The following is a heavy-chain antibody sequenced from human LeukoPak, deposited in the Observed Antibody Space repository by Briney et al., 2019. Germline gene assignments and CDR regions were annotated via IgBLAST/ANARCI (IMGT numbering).Heavy chain of an antibody. V-gene: IGHV4-59*01. D-gene: IGHD2-2*01. CDR2: IYYSGST. CDR3: ARTVQSVPAASSWFDP. CDR1: GGSISSYY. Sequence: SETLSLTCTVSGGSISSYYWSWIRQPPGKGLEWIGYIYYSGSTNYNPSLKSRVTISVDTSKNQFSLKLSSVTAADTAVYYCARTVQSVPAASSWFDPWGQGTLVTVSS. J-gene: IGHJ5*02.